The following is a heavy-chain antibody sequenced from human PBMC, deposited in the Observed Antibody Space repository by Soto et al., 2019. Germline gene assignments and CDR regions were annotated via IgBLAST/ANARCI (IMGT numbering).Heavy chain of an antibody. V-gene: IGHV4-31*03. CDR2: TYYSGST. J-gene: IGHJ5*02. CDR3: ARSVTP. Sequence: QVQLQESGPGLVKPSQTLSLTCTVSGGSISSGGYYWSWIRQHPGKGLRWIGYTYYSGSTYYIPSLTSRVTVPVDTSTNQSSLKLSSVTAPDTAVYYCARSVTPWGQGTLVTVSS. D-gene: IGHD3-10*01. CDR1: GGSISSGGYY.